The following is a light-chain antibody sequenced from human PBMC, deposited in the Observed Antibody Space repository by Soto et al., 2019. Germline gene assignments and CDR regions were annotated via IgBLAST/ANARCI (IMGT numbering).Light chain of an antibody. J-gene: IGLJ1*01. CDR3: STYTTSNPRQKV. V-gene: IGLV2-14*03. Sequence: QSALTQPASVSGSPGQSITISCTGTSSDVGGYNYVSWYQHHPGKAPKLIIYDVSNRPSGVSNRFSGSKSGNTASLTISGLQPEDEADYYSSTYTTSNPRQKVFGTGTK. CDR1: SSDVGGYNY. CDR2: DVS.